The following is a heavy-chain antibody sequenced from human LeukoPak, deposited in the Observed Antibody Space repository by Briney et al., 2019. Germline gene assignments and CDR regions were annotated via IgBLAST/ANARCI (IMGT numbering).Heavy chain of an antibody. Sequence: SETLSLTCTVSGDSISSYYWSWIRQPPGKGLEWIGYIYYSGGTKYNPSLKSRVTISADTSKKQFSLKLTSVTAADTAVYYCAREGVAGLYFDYWGQGTLVTVSS. CDR3: AREGVAGLYFDY. V-gene: IGHV4-59*12. CDR1: GDSISSYY. J-gene: IGHJ4*02. CDR2: IYYSGGT. D-gene: IGHD6-19*01.